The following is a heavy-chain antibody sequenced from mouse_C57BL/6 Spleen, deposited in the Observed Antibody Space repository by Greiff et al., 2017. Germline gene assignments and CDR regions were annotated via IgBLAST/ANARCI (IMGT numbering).Heavy chain of an antibody. V-gene: IGHV1-62-2*01. CDR3: ARHEDGVCPRDYAMDY. CDR1: GYTFTEYT. D-gene: IGHD2-10*02. J-gene: IGHJ4*01. Sequence: QVQLQQSGAELVKPGASVKLSCKASGYTFTEYTIHWVKLRSGQGLEWIGWFYPGSGSIKYNEKFKDKATLTVDKSSSTVYMELSRLTSEDSAVYFCARHEDGVCPRDYAMDYWGQGTSVTVSS. CDR2: FYPGSGSI.